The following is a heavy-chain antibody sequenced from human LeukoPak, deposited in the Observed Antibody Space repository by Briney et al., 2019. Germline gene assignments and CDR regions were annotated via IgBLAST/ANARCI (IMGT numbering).Heavy chain of an antibody. Sequence: GGSLRLSCAASGFTFSDYYMSWIRQAPGKGLEWVSYISGSGTTRYYADSVKGRFTISRDNAKNSPFLQMNSLRAEDTAVYFCAKSTRAVMAMMDVWGKGTTVTVSS. J-gene: IGHJ6*04. CDR1: GFTFSDYY. CDR3: AKSTRAVMAMMDV. V-gene: IGHV3-11*04. CDR2: ISGSGTTR. D-gene: IGHD3-16*01.